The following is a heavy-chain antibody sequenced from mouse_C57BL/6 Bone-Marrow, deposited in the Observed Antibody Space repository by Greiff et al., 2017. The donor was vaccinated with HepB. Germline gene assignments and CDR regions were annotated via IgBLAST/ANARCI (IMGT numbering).Heavy chain of an antibody. V-gene: IGHV1-55*01. CDR1: GYTFTSYW. Sequence: QVQLQQPGAELVKPGASVKMSCKASGYTFTSYWITWVKQRPGQGLEWIGDIYPGSGSTNYNEKFKSKAALTVDTSSSTAYMQLSSLTSEDSAVYYCARSVYDYDGAYWGQGTLVTVSA. CDR3: ARSVYDYDGAY. CDR2: IYPGSGST. D-gene: IGHD2-4*01. J-gene: IGHJ3*01.